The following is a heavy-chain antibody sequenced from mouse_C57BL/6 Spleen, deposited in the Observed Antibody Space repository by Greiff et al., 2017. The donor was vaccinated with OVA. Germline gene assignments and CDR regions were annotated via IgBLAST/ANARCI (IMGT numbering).Heavy chain of an antibody. V-gene: IGHV1-50*01. CDR1: GYTFTSYW. D-gene: IGHD2-4*01. Sequence: QVQLQQPGAELVKPGASVKLSCKASGYTFTSYWMQWVKQRPGQGLEWIGEIDPSDSYTNYNQKFKGKATLTVATSSSTAYMQLSSLTSEDSAVYYCARAYYDYDEGGYFDYWGQGTTLTVSS. CDR3: ARAYYDYDEGGYFDY. CDR2: IDPSDSYT. J-gene: IGHJ2*01.